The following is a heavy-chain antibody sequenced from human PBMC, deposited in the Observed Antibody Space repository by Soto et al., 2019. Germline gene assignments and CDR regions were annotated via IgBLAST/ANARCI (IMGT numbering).Heavy chain of an antibody. Sequence: PGGSLRLSCAASGFTFSSYGMHWVRQAPGKGLEWVAVIWYDGSNKYYADSVKGRFTISRDNAKNSLYLQMSSLRAEDTAVYYCARDHDWAFDIWGQGTVVTVSS. D-gene: IGHD2-21*01. CDR2: IWYDGSNK. CDR1: GFTFSSYG. V-gene: IGHV3-33*01. CDR3: ARDHDWAFDI. J-gene: IGHJ3*02.